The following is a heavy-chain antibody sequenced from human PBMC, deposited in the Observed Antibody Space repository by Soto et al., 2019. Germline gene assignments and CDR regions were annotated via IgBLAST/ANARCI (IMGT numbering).Heavy chain of an antibody. CDR3: ARDLQWLVTDFDY. J-gene: IGHJ4*02. CDR1: GGTLNSYT. V-gene: IGHV1-69*04. Sequence: SVKVSCKASGGTLNSYTISWVRQAPGQGLEWMGRIISVIGIVNYSRGFQGRVTFTTDKSTGTTYMDLNSLRSEDTAVYYCARDLQWLVTDFDYWGQGTLVTVSS. CDR2: IISVIGIV. D-gene: IGHD6-19*01.